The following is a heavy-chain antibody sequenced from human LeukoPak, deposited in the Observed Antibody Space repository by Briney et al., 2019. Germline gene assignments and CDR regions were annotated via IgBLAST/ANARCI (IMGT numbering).Heavy chain of an antibody. Sequence: KSGESLKISCKGSGYSFTSYWIGWVRQMPGKGLEWVGIIYPGDSDTRYSPSFQGQVTISADKSISTAYLQWSSLKASDTAMYYCAISASSWPTSIDYWGQGTLVTVSS. CDR1: GYSFTSYW. CDR3: AISASSWPTSIDY. D-gene: IGHD6-13*01. V-gene: IGHV5-51*01. CDR2: IYPGDSDT. J-gene: IGHJ4*02.